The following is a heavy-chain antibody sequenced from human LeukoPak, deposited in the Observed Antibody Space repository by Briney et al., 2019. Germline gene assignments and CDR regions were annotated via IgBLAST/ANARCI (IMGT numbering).Heavy chain of an antibody. CDR3: ARGKTYYDKSKDAFDI. V-gene: IGHV4-59*01. CDR2: IYYSGST. D-gene: IGHD3-22*01. CDR1: SGSISSYY. J-gene: IGHJ3*02. Sequence: SETLSLTCTVSSGSISSYYWSWIRQPPGKGLEWIGYIYYSGSTIYNPSLKSRVTISVDTSKNQFSLKLSSVTAADTAVYYCARGKTYYDKSKDAFDIWGQGTMVTVSS.